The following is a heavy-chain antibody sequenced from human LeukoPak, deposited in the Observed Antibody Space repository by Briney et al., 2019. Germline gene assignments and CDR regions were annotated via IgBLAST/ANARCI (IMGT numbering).Heavy chain of an antibody. J-gene: IGHJ4*02. CDR2: IYYSGNT. V-gene: IGHV4-39*07. CDR1: GGSLSSSSYY. CDR3: ARVTGYMTEDYFDY. D-gene: IGHD6-13*01. Sequence: PSETLSLTCTVSGGSLSSSSYYWGWIRQSPGKGLEWIGSIYYSGNTYYNPPLKSRVTISVDTPKKQFSLKLSSVTAADTAVYYCARVTGYMTEDYFDYWGQGTLITVSS.